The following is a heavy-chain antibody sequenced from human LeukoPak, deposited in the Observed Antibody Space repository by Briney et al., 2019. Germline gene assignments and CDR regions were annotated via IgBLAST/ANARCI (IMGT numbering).Heavy chain of an antibody. D-gene: IGHD1-7*01. J-gene: IGHJ4*02. CDR3: ATTGDNWNYYYDF. V-gene: IGHV4-31*03. Sequence: SETLSLTCTVSGGSISSGPYYWTWIRQHPGKGLEWIGHIYNTGSAYYNPSLKRRVTISVDTSKNQFSLDLTSVTAADTAIYYCATTGDNWNYYYDFWGQGTLVTV. CDR2: IYNTGSA. CDR1: GGSISSGPYY.